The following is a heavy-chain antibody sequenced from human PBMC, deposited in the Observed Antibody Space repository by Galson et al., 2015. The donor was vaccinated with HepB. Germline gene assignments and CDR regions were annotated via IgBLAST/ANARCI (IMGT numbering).Heavy chain of an antibody. Sequence: TLSLTCAVSGGSISSGGYSWSWIRQPPGKGLEWIGYIYYSGSTYYNPSLKSRVTISVDTSKNQFSLKLSSVTAADTAVYYCARSTVGGVPDDYWGQGTLVTVSS. CDR1: GGSISSGGYS. CDR3: ARSTVGGVPDDY. D-gene: IGHD3-16*01. J-gene: IGHJ4*02. CDR2: IYYSGST. V-gene: IGHV4-30-4*07.